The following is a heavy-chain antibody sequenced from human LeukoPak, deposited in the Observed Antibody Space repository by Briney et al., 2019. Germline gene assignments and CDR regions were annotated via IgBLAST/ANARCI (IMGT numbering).Heavy chain of an antibody. Sequence: SETLSLTCAVYGGSFSDYYWTWIRQPPGKGLEWMGEINPSGSTNCNPSLKSRVTISLDTSKNQFSLRLTSVTAADTAVYYCARGPILGGGLIVPFDFWGQGTLVTVSS. V-gene: IGHV4-34*01. D-gene: IGHD3-16*02. CDR2: INPSGST. J-gene: IGHJ4*02. CDR1: GGSFSDYY. CDR3: ARGPILGGGLIVPFDF.